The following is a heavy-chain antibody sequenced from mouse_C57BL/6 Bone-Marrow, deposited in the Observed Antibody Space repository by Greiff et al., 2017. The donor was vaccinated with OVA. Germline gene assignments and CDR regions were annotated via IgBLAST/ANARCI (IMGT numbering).Heavy chain of an antibody. D-gene: IGHD2-4*01. J-gene: IGHJ1*03. V-gene: IGHV14-4*01. CDR3: TRLRPYWYFDV. CDR2: IDPDNGDT. Sequence: VQLKQSGAELVRPGASVKLSCTASGFNIKDDYMHWVQQRPEQGLEWIGWIDPDNGDTEYASKFQGKATITADTYSNTAYLQLSSLTSEDTDVYYCTRLRPYWYFDVWGKGSTVTVSS. CDR1: GFNIKDDY.